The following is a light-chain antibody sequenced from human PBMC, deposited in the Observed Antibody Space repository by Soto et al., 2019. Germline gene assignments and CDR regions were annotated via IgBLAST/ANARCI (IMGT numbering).Light chain of an antibody. J-gene: IGLJ1*01. V-gene: IGLV2-23*01. CDR2: EGS. Sequence: QSVLTQPASVSGSPGQSITISCTGTSXDVGSYNLVSWYQQHPGKAPKLMIYEGSKRPSGVSNRFSGSKSGNTASLTISGLQAEDEADYYCCSYAGSSTLVFGTGTKGTVL. CDR1: SXDVGSYNL. CDR3: CSYAGSSTLV.